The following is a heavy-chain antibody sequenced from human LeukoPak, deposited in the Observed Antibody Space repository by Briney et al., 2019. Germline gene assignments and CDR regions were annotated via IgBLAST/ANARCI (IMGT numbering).Heavy chain of an antibody. J-gene: IGHJ4*02. CDR3: ARDRHKLVDIVAGILDY. Sequence: GGSLRLSCAASGFTFSTYYMNWVRQAPGKGLEWVSSISTSSSYIYYADAVKGRFTISRDNAKNSLYLQINSLRVEDTAVYYCARDRHKLVDIVAGILDYWGQGTLVTVSS. V-gene: IGHV3-21*01. D-gene: IGHD5-12*01. CDR1: GFTFSTYY. CDR2: ISTSSSYI.